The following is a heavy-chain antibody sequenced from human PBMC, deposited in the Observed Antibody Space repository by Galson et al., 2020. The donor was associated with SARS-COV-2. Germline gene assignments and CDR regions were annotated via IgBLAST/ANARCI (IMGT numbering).Heavy chain of an antibody. V-gene: IGHV3-43*01. D-gene: IGHD6-19*01. CDR1: GFTFDDYT. CDR2: ISWDGGST. J-gene: IGHJ1*01. CDR3: AKDMVRGVAVATYPQH. Sequence: GESLKISCAASGFTFDDYTMHWVRQAPGKGLEWVSLISWDGGSTYYADSVKGRFTISRDNSKNSLYLQMNSLRTEDTALYYCAKDMVRGVAVATYPQHWGQGTLVTVSS.